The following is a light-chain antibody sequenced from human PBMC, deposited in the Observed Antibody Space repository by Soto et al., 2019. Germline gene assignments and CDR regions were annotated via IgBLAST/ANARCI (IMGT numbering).Light chain of an antibody. CDR1: SSDVGSYNL. CDR3: CSYAGSSTFAV. Sequence: QSALTQPASVSGSPGQSITISCTGTSSDVGSYNLVSWYQQHPGKAPKLMIYEGSKRPSGVSNRFSGSKSGNTASLTISGLQAEDESCYYCCSYAGSSTFAVFGGGTQLTVL. V-gene: IGLV2-23*03. J-gene: IGLJ7*01. CDR2: EGS.